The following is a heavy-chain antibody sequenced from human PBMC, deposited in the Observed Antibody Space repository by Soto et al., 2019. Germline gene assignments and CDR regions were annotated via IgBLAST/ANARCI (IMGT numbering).Heavy chain of an antibody. V-gene: IGHV3-23*01. CDR2: ISGSGGST. CDR1: GFTFSSYA. J-gene: IGHJ4*02. CDR3: AKPHGLGYCSGRSCYSYYFDY. D-gene: IGHD2-15*01. Sequence: PGGSLRLSCAASGFTFSSYAMSWVRQAPGKXLEWVSAISGSGGSTYYADSVKGRFTISRDNSKNTLYLQMNSLRAEDTAVYYCAKPHGLGYCSGRSCYSYYFDYWGQGTLVTVSS.